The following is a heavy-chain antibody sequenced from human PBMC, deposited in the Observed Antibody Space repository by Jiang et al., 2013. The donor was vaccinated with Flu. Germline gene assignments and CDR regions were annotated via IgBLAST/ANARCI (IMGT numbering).Heavy chain of an antibody. J-gene: IGHJ4*02. D-gene: IGHD3-10*01. V-gene: IGHV4-59*01. CDR1: GDSINDYH. CDR3: ARTRWKWFGDPGVDS. CDR2: IHYSGST. Sequence: LLKPSETLSLTCSVSGDSINDYHWSWIRKPPGKGLEWIGYIHYSGSTNYSPSLKSRVSISIDTSKKQFSLKLTSVTAADTAVYYCARTRWKWFGDPGVDSWGQGALVTVSS.